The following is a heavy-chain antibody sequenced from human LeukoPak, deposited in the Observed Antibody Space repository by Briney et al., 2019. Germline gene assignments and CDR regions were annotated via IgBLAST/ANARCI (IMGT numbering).Heavy chain of an antibody. CDR2: ISGYNGNI. D-gene: IGHD3-10*01. CDR3: ARDYYYGSGSYNDGFGP. CDR1: GYTFTNYG. Sequence: GASVKVSCKASGYTFTNYGISWVRQAPGQGLEWMGWISGYNGNINYAQKLQGRVTMTTDTSTTTAHMELRSLRSDDTAVYYCARDYYYGSGSYNDGFGPWGQGTLVTVSS. J-gene: IGHJ5*02. V-gene: IGHV1-18*01.